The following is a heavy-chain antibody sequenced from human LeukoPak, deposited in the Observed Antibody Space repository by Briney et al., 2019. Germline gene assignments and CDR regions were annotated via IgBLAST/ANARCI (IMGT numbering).Heavy chain of an antibody. CDR2: IDPSDSYT. CDR1: GYSFTSYW. D-gene: IGHD2-15*01. CDR3: ARHRCSGGSCNYYYYYGMDV. V-gene: IGHV5-10-1*01. Sequence: GESLKISCKGSGYSFTSYWISWVRQMPGKGLEWMGRIDPSDSYTNYSPSFQGHVTISAVKSISTAYLQWSSLKASDTAMYYCARHRCSGGSCNYYYYYGMDVWGQGTTVTVSS. J-gene: IGHJ6*02.